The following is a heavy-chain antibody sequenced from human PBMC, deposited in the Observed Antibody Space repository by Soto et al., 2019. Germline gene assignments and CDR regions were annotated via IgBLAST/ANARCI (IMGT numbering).Heavy chain of an antibody. CDR3: ARAYYGSGSGTQRYYYYYYMDV. D-gene: IGHD3-10*01. V-gene: IGHV1-69*02. Sequence: SVKVSCKASGGTFSSYTISWVRQAPGQGLEWMGRIIPILGIANYAQKFQGRVTITADKSTSTAYMELSSLRSEDTAVYYCARAYYGSGSGTQRYYYYYYMDVWGKGTTVTVSS. J-gene: IGHJ6*03. CDR2: IIPILGIA. CDR1: GGTFSSYT.